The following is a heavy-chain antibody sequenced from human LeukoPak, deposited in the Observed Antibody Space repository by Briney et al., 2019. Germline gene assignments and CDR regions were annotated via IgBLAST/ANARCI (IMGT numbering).Heavy chain of an antibody. CDR3: AWDYVWGSFRH. J-gene: IGHJ4*02. V-gene: IGHV3-23*01. Sequence: GSLRLSCAASGFTFSSYAMSWVRQAPGKGLAWVSSIGGGGGITYYADVVKGRFTISRDNSKNTVSLQMNSLRAEDTAVYYCAWDYVWGSFRHWGQGSLVTVSS. D-gene: IGHD3-16*02. CDR2: IGGGGGIT. CDR1: GFTFSSYA.